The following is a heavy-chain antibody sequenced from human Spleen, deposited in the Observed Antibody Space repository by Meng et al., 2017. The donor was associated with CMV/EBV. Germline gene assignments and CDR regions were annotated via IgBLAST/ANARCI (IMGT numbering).Heavy chain of an antibody. D-gene: IGHD2-2*01. V-gene: IGHV1-69*04. CDR1: GGTFSSYT. J-gene: IGHJ6*02. CDR2: IIPILGIA. Sequence: SVKVSCKASGGTFSSYTISWVRQAPGQGLEWMGRIIPILGIANYAQKFQGRVTITADKSTSTAYMELRSLRSEDTAVYYCARDHGLGYCSSTSFQTDDYYYYGMDVWGQGTTVTVSS. CDR3: ARDHGLGYCSSTSFQTDDYYYYGMDV.